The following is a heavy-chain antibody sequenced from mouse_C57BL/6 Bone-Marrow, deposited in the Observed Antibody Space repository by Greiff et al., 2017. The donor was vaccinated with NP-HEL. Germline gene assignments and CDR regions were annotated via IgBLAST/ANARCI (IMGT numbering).Heavy chain of an antibody. J-gene: IGHJ2*01. V-gene: IGHV5-2*01. Sequence: EVHLVESGGGLVQPGESLKLSCESNEYEFPSHDMSWVRKTPEKRLELVAAINSDGGSTYYPDTMERRFIISRDNTKKTLYLQMSSLRSEDTALYYCARSHYDGYPYYFDYWGQGTTLTVSS. CDR2: INSDGGST. D-gene: IGHD2-3*01. CDR3: ARSHYDGYPYYFDY. CDR1: EYEFPSHD.